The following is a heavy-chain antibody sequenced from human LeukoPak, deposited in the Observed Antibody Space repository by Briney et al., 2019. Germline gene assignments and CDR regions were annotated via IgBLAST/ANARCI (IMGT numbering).Heavy chain of an antibody. CDR1: GFTFSDYY. Sequence: PGGSLRLSCAASGFTFSDYYMSWIRQAPGKGLEWVSYISSSGSTIYYADSVKGRFTISRDNAKNSLYLQMNSLRAEDTAVYYCATYYDILTGYYRSFDYWGQGTLVTVSS. CDR3: ATYYDILTGYYRSFDY. J-gene: IGHJ4*02. CDR2: ISSSGSTI. D-gene: IGHD3-9*01. V-gene: IGHV3-11*01.